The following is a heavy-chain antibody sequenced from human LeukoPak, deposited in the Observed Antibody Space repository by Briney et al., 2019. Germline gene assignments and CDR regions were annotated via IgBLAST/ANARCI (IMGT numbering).Heavy chain of an antibody. CDR1: GGSISSGGYS. D-gene: IGHD5-12*01. V-gene: IGHV4-30-2*01. CDR3: ARASIILSAFDI. CDR2: IYHSGST. Sequence: PSETLSLTCAVSGGSISSGGYSWGWIRQPPGKGLEWIGYIYHSGSTYYNPSLKSRVTISVDRSKNQFSLKLSSVTAADTAVYYCARASIILSAFDIWGQGTMVTVSS. J-gene: IGHJ3*02.